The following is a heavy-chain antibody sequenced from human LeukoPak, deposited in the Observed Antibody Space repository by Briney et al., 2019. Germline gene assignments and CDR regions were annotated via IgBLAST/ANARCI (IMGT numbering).Heavy chain of an antibody. CDR1: GYTFTGYY. D-gene: IGHD6-19*01. J-gene: IGHJ4*02. CDR3: ARADSSGWYSVHFDY. CDR2: INPNSGGT. Sequence: ASVKVSCKASGYTFTGYYMHWVRQAPGQGLEWMGWINPNSGGTNYAQKFQGRVTMTRDTSISTAYMELSRLRSDDTAVYYCARADSSGWYSVHFDYWGQGTLATVSS. V-gene: IGHV1-2*02.